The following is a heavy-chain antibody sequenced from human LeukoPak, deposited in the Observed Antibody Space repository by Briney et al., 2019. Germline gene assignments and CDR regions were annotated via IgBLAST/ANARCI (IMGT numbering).Heavy chain of an antibody. J-gene: IGHJ6*03. V-gene: IGHV1-2*02. CDR3: AKWDTAMDNYGSGFSYMDV. D-gene: IGHD5-18*01. CDR2: INPNSGGT. CDR1: GDTFTGYY. Sequence: GASVKVFCKVSGDTFTGYYMHWVRQAPGQELEWMGWINPNSGGTNYAQKFQGRVTMTRDTSISTAYMELSRLRSDDTAVYYCAKWDTAMDNYGSGFSYMDVWGKGTTVTVSS.